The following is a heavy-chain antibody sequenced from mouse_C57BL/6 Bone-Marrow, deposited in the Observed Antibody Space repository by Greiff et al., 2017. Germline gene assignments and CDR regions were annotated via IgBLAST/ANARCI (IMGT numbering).Heavy chain of an antibody. J-gene: IGHJ3*01. CDR1: GYTFTDYY. V-gene: IGHV1-19*01. CDR3: AREGYYETDAFAY. Sequence: EVMLQQSGPVLVKPGASVKMSCKASGYTFTDYYMNWVKQSHGKSLEWIGVINPYNGGTSYNQKFKGKATLTVDKSSSTAYMELNSLTSEDSAVYYCAREGYYETDAFAYWGQGTLVTVSA. CDR2: INPYNGGT. D-gene: IGHD2-3*01.